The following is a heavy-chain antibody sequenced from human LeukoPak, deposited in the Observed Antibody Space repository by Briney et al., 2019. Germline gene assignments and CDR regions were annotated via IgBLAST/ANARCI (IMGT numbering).Heavy chain of an antibody. Sequence: SETLSLTCTASGGSISSSSYYWGWIRQPPGKGLEWIGSIYYSGSTYYNPSLKSRVTISVDTSKNQFSLKLSSVTAAGTAVYYCSRSIRSGGSLLSFDPWGQGTLVTVSS. J-gene: IGHJ5*02. D-gene: IGHD6-19*01. CDR2: IYYSGST. V-gene: IGHV4-39*01. CDR1: GGSISSSSYY. CDR3: SRSIRSGGSLLSFDP.